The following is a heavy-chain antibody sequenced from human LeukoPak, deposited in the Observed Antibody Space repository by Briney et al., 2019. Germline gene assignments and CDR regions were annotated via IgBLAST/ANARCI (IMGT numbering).Heavy chain of an antibody. CDR1: GFTFSSYW. CDR2: ISGSGGRT. V-gene: IGHV3-23*01. D-gene: IGHD4-17*01. J-gene: IGHJ4*02. CDR3: AKRPPFYGDYAYDS. Sequence: PGGSLRLSCAASGFTFSSYWMGWVRQAPGKGLEWVSAISGSGGRTYYADSVKGRFTISRDNSKNTLFLQMNSLRAEDTAVYYCAKRPPFYGDYAYDSWGQGILVTVAS.